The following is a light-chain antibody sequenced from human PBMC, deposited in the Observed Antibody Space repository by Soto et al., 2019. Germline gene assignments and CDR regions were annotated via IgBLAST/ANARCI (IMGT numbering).Light chain of an antibody. V-gene: IGKV3-15*01. Sequence: EIVMTQSPATLSVSPGERATLSCRASQSVSSNLAWYQQKPGQAPRLLIYAASTRATDIPARFSGSGSGTEFTLIISSLQSEDFAVYYCQQYNNWSHTFGQGTKVEIK. CDR3: QQYNNWSHT. J-gene: IGKJ1*01. CDR2: AAS. CDR1: QSVSSN.